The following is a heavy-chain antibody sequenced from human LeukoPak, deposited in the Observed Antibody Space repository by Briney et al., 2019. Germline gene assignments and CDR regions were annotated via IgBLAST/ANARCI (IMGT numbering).Heavy chain of an antibody. CDR1: GGSFSGYY. Sequence: SETLSLTCAVYGGSFSGYYWSWIRQPPGKGLEWIGEINHSGSTNYNPSLKSRVTISVDTSKNQFSLKLSSVTAADTAVYYCARDASIAARYRWFDPWGQGTLVTVSS. CDR3: ARDASIAARYRWFDP. D-gene: IGHD6-6*01. CDR2: INHSGST. V-gene: IGHV4-34*01. J-gene: IGHJ5*02.